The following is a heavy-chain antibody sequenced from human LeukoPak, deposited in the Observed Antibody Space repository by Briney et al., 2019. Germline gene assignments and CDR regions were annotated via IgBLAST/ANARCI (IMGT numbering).Heavy chain of an antibody. CDR1: GYTFIGYY. V-gene: IGHV1-2*02. CDR3: ARDNGDYWFDY. CDR2: INPNTGGT. D-gene: IGHD4-17*01. J-gene: IGHJ4*02. Sequence: ASVKVSCKASGYTFIGYYMYWVRQAPGQGLEWMGWINPNTGGTNYAQKFQGRVTMTRDTSISTAYMELTRLRSDDTAVYYCARDNGDYWFDYWGQGTLVTVSS.